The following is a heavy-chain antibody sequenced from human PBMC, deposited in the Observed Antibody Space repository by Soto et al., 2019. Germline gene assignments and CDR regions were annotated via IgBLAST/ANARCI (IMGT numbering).Heavy chain of an antibody. CDR2: IYYIGNT. CDR1: GDSISGYY. CDR3: ARQTVITTEGAVPLDY. D-gene: IGHD1-26*01. V-gene: IGHV4-59*01. Sequence: QVQLQESGPGVVKPSETLSLTCTVSGDSISGYYWSWIRQPPGKGLEWLGHIYYIGNTNYNPSLKSRITISVDRSRNRFSLKLRSVTAADTAVYFCARQTVITTEGAVPLDYWGEGTLVSVSS. J-gene: IGHJ4*02.